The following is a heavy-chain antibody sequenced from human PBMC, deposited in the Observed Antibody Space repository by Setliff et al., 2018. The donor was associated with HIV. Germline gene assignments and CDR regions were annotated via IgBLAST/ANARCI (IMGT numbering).Heavy chain of an antibody. D-gene: IGHD6-13*01. Sequence: PGGSLRLSCRASGFTFSRYAMHWVRQAPGKGLQWVAFIRYDGTNEDYADSVKGRFTISRDNSKNTLYLQMNSLSAEDTALYYCANLIGEADTPYWGQGTLVTVSS. CDR1: GFTFSRYA. CDR3: ANLIGEADTPY. CDR2: IRYDGTNE. J-gene: IGHJ4*02. V-gene: IGHV3-30*02.